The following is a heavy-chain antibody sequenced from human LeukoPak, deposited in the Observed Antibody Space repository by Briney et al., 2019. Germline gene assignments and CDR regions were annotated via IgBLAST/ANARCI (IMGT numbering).Heavy chain of an antibody. CDR3: ASAVTSSWYGEAFDY. J-gene: IGHJ4*02. CDR1: GGSIGSSSYY. D-gene: IGHD6-13*01. V-gene: IGHV4-39*01. Sequence: PSETLSLTCTVSGGSIGSSSYYWGWIRQPPGKGLEWIGSMYYSGSTYYNPSLKSRVTISVDTSKNQFSLKLSSVTAADTAVYYCASAVTSSWYGEAFDYWGQGTLVTVSS. CDR2: MYYSGST.